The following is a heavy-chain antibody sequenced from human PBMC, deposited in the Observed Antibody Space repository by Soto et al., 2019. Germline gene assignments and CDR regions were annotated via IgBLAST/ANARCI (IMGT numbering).Heavy chain of an antibody. J-gene: IGHJ6*02. CDR2: IIPIFGTA. Sequence: ASVKVSCKASGGTFSSYAISWVRQAPGQGLEWMGGIIPIFGTANYAQKFQGRVTITADESTSTAYMELSSLRSEDTAVYYCASRWGYYDNSGRYGMDVWGQGTTVTVSS. CDR1: GGTFSSYA. V-gene: IGHV1-69*13. CDR3: ASRWGYYDNSGRYGMDV. D-gene: IGHD3-22*01.